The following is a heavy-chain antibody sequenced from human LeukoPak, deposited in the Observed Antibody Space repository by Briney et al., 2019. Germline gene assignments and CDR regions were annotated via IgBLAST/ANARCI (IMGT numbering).Heavy chain of an antibody. CDR1: GFTFSSYA. CDR3: ASGTPRHYHGSGSYGGMDV. D-gene: IGHD3-10*01. V-gene: IGHV3-30-3*01. Sequence: GGSLRLSCAASGFTFSSYAMHWVRQAPGKGLEWVAVISYDGSNKYYADSVKGRFTISRDNSKNTLYLQMNSLRAEDTAVYYCASGTPRHYHGSGSYGGMDVWGQGTTVTVSS. J-gene: IGHJ6*02. CDR2: ISYDGSNK.